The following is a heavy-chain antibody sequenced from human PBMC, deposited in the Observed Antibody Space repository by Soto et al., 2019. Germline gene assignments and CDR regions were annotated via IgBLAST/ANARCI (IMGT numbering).Heavy chain of an antibody. CDR2: IFPADSDT. J-gene: IGHJ6*02. D-gene: IGHD1-1*01. CDR1: GYNFDTSW. Sequence: PGESLKISCKVSGYNFDTSWIGWVRQMPGKGLEWMGIIFPADSDTRYSPSFQGQVTLSVDKSISTAFLQWSSLRASDTAIYYCARHQSNWNDVAYYYYYGMDVWGQGTTVTVSS. V-gene: IGHV5-51*01. CDR3: ARHQSNWNDVAYYYYYGMDV.